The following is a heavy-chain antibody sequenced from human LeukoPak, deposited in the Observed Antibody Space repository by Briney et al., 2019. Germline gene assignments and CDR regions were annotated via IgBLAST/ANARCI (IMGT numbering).Heavy chain of an antibody. V-gene: IGHV3-48*03. Sequence: PGGSLRLSCAASGFTFSSYEMNWVRQAPGKGLEWVSYISSSGSTIYYADSVKGRFTISRDNAKNSLYLQMNSLRAEDTAVHYCARDLNDYVWGSYRYTLYYGMDVWGKGTTVTVSS. D-gene: IGHD3-16*02. CDR1: GFTFSSYE. J-gene: IGHJ6*04. CDR3: ARDLNDYVWGSYRYTLYYGMDV. CDR2: ISSSGSTI.